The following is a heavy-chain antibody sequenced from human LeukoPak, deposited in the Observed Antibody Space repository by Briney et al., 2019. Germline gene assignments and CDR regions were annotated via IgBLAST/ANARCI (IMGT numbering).Heavy chain of an antibody. CDR2: ISGRGGST. CDR1: GFTFSSYA. V-gene: IGHV3-23*01. Sequence: PGGSLRLSCAASGFTFSSYAMSWVRQAPGKGLEWVSAISGRGGSTYYADSVKGRFTISRDNSKNTLYLQMNSLRAEDTAVYYCAKGTTFGGVIVANYFDYWGQGTLVTVSS. CDR3: AKGTTFGGVIVANYFDY. D-gene: IGHD3-16*02. J-gene: IGHJ4*02.